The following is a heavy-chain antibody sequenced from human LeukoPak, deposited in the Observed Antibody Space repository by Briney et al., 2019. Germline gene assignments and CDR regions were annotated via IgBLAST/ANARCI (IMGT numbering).Heavy chain of an antibody. CDR2: ISGSGGGT. D-gene: IGHD6-19*01. CDR1: GFTLSTYD. Sequence: GGSLRLSWAASGFTLSTYDMIWVRQAPGKGLEWVSGISGSGGGTHYADSVRARFPIPREHPKNTLSLKMNTLRAEDTPILYFAKELIWLACYLDYWGQGTLVTDSS. J-gene: IGHJ4*02. CDR3: AKELIWLACYLDY. V-gene: IGHV3-23*01.